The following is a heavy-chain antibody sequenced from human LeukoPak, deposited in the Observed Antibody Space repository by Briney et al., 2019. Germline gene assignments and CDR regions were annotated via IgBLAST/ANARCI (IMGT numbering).Heavy chain of an antibody. V-gene: IGHV3-21*01. CDR2: ISSSSSYI. J-gene: IGHJ3*02. CDR3: ARDDEFSSRHDAFDI. CDR1: GFTFSSYS. Sequence: PGGSLRLSCAASGFTFSSYSMNWVRQAPGKGLEWVSSISSSSSYIYYADSVKGRFTISRDNAKNSLYLQMNSLRAEDTAVYYCARDDEFSSRHDAFDIWGQGTMVTVSS. D-gene: IGHD6-13*01.